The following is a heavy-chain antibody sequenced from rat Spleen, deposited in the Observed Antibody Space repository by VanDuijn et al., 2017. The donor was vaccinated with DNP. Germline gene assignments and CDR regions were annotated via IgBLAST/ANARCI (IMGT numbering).Heavy chain of an antibody. V-gene: IGHV5-22*01. CDR3: ARQGIGDAMDA. J-gene: IGHJ4*01. CDR1: GFTFSAYY. CDR2: IGSPAYAP. D-gene: IGHD1-11*01. Sequence: EVQLVESGGGLVQPGRSLKLSCAASGFTFSAYYMAWVRQAPAKGLEWVAYIGSPAYAPYYTDSVKGRFAISRDNAKSTLYLQMNSLRSEDMATYYCARQGIGDAMDAWGQGTSVTVSS.